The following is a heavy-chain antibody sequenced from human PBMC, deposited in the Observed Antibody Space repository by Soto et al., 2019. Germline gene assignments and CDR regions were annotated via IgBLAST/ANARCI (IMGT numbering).Heavy chain of an antibody. CDR3: AREQSTGYYNPLDY. D-gene: IGHD3-9*01. CDR1: GFTFSSYS. J-gene: IGHJ4*02. Sequence: EVQLVDSGGGLVQPGGSLRLSCAASGFTFSSYSMNWVRQAPGKGLEWVSYISSSSSTIYYADSVKGRFTISRDNAKNSLYLQMNSLRAEDTAVYYCAREQSTGYYNPLDYWGQGTLVTVSS. CDR2: ISSSSSTI. V-gene: IGHV3-48*01.